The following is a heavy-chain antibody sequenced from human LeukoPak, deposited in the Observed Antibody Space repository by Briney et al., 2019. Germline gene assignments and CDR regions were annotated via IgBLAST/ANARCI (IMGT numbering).Heavy chain of an antibody. J-gene: IGHJ4*02. CDR1: GFTFSDYY. CDR2: ISSSGSTI. Sequence: PGGSLRLSCAASGFTFSDYYMSWIRQAPGKGLEWVSYISSSGSTIYYADSVKGRFTISRDNAKNSLYLQMNSLRAEDTAVYYCGIGGDYAPMPFDYWGQGTLVTVSS. CDR3: GIGGDYAPMPFDY. D-gene: IGHD2-21*02. V-gene: IGHV3-11*01.